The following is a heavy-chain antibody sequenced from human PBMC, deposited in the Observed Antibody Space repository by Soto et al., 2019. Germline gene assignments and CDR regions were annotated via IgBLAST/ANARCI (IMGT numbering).Heavy chain of an antibody. CDR1: GFTLTTYA. V-gene: IGHV3-30-3*01. D-gene: IGHD2-21*01. Sequence: QVHLVESGGGVVQPGRSLRLSCAGSGFTLTTYAMHWVRQAPGKGLEWVAVISYDGSSKSYADSVKGRFTISRDISKKTLYLQMNSLRVEDSAVYYCARDGVPAPEHQSQDADGVVVRPGFFDHWGHGTRVTVSS. CDR3: ARDGVPAPEHQSQDADGVVVRPGFFDH. CDR2: ISYDGSSK. J-gene: IGHJ4*01.